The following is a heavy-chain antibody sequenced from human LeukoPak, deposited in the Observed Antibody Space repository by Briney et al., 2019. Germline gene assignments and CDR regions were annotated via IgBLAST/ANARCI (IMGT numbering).Heavy chain of an antibody. Sequence: PSETLSLTCTVSGGSISSGGYYWSWIRQPPGKGLEWIGYIYYSGSTNYNPSLKSRVTISVDTSKNQFSLKLSSVTAADTAVYYCARHRGATTQFDYWGQGTLVTVSS. CDR1: GGSISSGGYY. CDR2: IYYSGST. J-gene: IGHJ4*02. CDR3: ARHRGATTQFDY. D-gene: IGHD1-26*01. V-gene: IGHV4-61*08.